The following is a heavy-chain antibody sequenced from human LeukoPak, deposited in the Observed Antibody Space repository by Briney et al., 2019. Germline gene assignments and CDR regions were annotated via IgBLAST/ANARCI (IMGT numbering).Heavy chain of an antibody. D-gene: IGHD2-2*01. V-gene: IGHV4-34*01. CDR2: INHSGST. CDR1: GGSFSGYY. J-gene: IGHJ5*02. CDR3: ARGGAVVPAARWFDP. Sequence: SEILSLTCAVYGGSFSGYYWSWIRQPPGKGLEWIGEINHSGSTNYNPSLKSRVTISVDTSKNQFSLKLSSVTAADTAVYYCARGGAVVPAARWFDPWGQGTLVTVSS.